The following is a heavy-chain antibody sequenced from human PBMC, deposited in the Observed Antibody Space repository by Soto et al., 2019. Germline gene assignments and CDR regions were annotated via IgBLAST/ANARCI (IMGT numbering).Heavy chain of an antibody. CDR1: GGSISSGGYY. V-gene: IGHV4-31*03. CDR2: IYYSGST. D-gene: IGHD1-26*01. Sequence: SETLSLTCTVSGGSISSGGYYWSWIRQHPGKGLEWIGYIYYSGSTYYNPSLKSRVTISVDTSKNQFSLKLSSVTAADTAVYYCARGSLENFDSWGQGTLVTVSS. CDR3: ARGSLENFDS. J-gene: IGHJ4*02.